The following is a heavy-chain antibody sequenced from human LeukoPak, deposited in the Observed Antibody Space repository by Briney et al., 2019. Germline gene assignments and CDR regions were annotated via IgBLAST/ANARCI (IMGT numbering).Heavy chain of an antibody. CDR2: IYYSGST. J-gene: IGHJ4*02. D-gene: IGHD6-6*01. CDR3: ASAGSSSSSYYFDY. CDR1: GGSISSGGYC. V-gene: IGHV4-31*03. Sequence: PSQTLSLTCTVSGGSISSGGYCWSWIRQHPGKGLEWIGYIYYSGSTYYNPSLKSRVTISVDTSKNQFSLKLSSVTAADTAVYYCASAGSSSSSYYFDYWGQGTLVTVSS.